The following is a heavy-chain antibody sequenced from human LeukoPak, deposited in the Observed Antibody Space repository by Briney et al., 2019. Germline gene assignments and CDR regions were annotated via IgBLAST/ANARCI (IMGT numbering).Heavy chain of an antibody. V-gene: IGHV4-59*08. CDR2: IYYNGAT. Sequence: SETLSPTCTVSGGSISGYFWSCIRQPPGKGLEFIGYIYYNGATLYSPSLKSRVTMSVDTSTNQFSLKLSSVTAADTAVYYCARHDPVGYYQHGMDVWGQGTTVTVSS. J-gene: IGHJ6*02. CDR3: ARHDPVGYYQHGMDV. D-gene: IGHD2-15*01. CDR1: GGSISGYF.